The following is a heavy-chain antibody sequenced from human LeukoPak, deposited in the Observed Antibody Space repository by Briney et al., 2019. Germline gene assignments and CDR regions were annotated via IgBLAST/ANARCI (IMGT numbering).Heavy chain of an antibody. V-gene: IGHV3-30*02. CDR1: GFTFSSYG. CDR2: ILYDGSNR. Sequence: GGSLRLSCAASGFTFSSYGMHWVRQAPGKGLEWVAFILYDGSNRDCADSVKGRFTISRDNAKNSLYLQMNSLRAEDTAVYYCAKDRLAAAGPNWFDPWGQGTLVTVSS. J-gene: IGHJ5*02. CDR3: AKDRLAAAGPNWFDP. D-gene: IGHD6-13*01.